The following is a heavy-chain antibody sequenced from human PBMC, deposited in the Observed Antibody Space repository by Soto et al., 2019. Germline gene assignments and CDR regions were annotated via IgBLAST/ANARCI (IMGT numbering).Heavy chain of an antibody. D-gene: IGHD3-9*01. V-gene: IGHV1-69*05. CDR3: ARARDYDLLTAREYALDV. Sequence: QVQLVQSGAEVKKPGSSVRVSCKVSGGSFRNYGITWVRRAPGQGLEWMGGIMPIFGTANYAQKFQGRVTITSDELTSTASLELSGLRSDDTAVYFCARARDYDLLTAREYALDV. CDR1: GGSFRNYG. CDR2: IMPIFGTA. J-gene: IGHJ3*01.